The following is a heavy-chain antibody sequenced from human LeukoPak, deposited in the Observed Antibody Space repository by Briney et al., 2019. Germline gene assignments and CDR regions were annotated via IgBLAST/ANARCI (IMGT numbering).Heavy chain of an antibody. D-gene: IGHD6-13*01. J-gene: IGHJ4*02. V-gene: IGHV3-30*03. Sequence: GGSLRLSCAASGFTFSSYGMHWVRQAPGKGLEWVAVISYDGSNKYYADSVKGRFTISRDNSKNTLYLQMNSLRAEDTAVYYCARGRGSSWYVSYWGQGTLVTVSS. CDR1: GFTFSSYG. CDR3: ARGRGSSWYVSY. CDR2: ISYDGSNK.